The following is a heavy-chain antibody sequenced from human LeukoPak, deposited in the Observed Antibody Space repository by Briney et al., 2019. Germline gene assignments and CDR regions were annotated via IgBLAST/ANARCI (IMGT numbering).Heavy chain of an antibody. Sequence: ASVKVSCKASGYTFTSYDINWVRQATGQGLEWMGWMNPNSGNTGYAKKFQGRVTMTRNTSISTAYMELSSLRSEDTAVYYCARAARAYYDYVWGSYRMNWFDPWGQGTLVTVSS. CDR1: GYTFTSYD. J-gene: IGHJ5*02. D-gene: IGHD3-16*02. V-gene: IGHV1-8*01. CDR3: ARAARAYYDYVWGSYRMNWFDP. CDR2: MNPNSGNT.